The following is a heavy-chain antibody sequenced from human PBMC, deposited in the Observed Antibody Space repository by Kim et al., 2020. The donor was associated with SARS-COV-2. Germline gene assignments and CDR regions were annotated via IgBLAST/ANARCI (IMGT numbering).Heavy chain of an antibody. D-gene: IGHD1-1*01. V-gene: IGHV3-23*01. J-gene: IGHJ4*02. CDR1: GFTFSSYA. CDR3: AKGESNNCSFFDY. CDR2: VSGSGGST. Sequence: GGSLRLSCAASGFTFSSYAMSWVRQAPGKGLEWVSLVSGSGGSTYYADSVKGRFAISRDNSKKTLYLQMNSLRAEDTALYYCAKGESNNCSFFDYWGQGTLVTVSS.